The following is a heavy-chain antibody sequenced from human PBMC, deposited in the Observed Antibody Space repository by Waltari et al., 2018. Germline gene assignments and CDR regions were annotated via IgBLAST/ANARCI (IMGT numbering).Heavy chain of an antibody. CDR2: IRTRAHGGTT. CDR3: TRVSTVPAAADAFDI. V-gene: IGHV3-49*03. J-gene: IGHJ3*02. Sequence: EVQVVESGGDLVQPGRSLRLSCIGSEFTFDDYAMSWFRQAPGKGLEWVGLIRTRAHGGTTEYAASVNGRFSISRNDFRRSAYLQMNSLKTEDTSVYYCTRVSTVPAAADAFDIWGQGTMVTVSS. D-gene: IGHD2-2*01. CDR1: EFTFDDYA.